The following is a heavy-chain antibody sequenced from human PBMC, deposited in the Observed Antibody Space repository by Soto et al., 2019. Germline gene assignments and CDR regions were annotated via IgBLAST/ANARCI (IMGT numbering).Heavy chain of an antibody. Sequence: QVQLVQSGAEVKKPGSSVKVSCKASGGTFSSYAISWVRQAPGQGLEWMGGIIPIFGTANYAQKFQGRVTITADESTSIAYMELSSLRSEDTAVYYCAIDSLTRDWNSHPTTLYYYYGMDVWGQGTTVTVSS. V-gene: IGHV1-69*01. J-gene: IGHJ6*02. CDR1: GGTFSSYA. CDR3: AIDSLTRDWNSHPTTLYYYYGMDV. D-gene: IGHD1-7*01. CDR2: IIPIFGTA.